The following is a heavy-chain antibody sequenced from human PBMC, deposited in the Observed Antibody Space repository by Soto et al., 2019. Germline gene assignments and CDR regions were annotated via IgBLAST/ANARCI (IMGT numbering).Heavy chain of an antibody. CDR2: INHRGTI. CDR3: ARGGGVRTSRMVWFDP. CDR1: GGSFSDNY. J-gene: IGHJ5*02. D-gene: IGHD3-16*01. V-gene: IGHV4-34*01. Sequence: SETLSLTCRVDGGSFSDNYWNWIRQSPGKGLEWIGEINHRGTINYNPSLRSRVTLSVDTSKNEFSLRLTSVTAADTAVYYCARGGGVRTSRMVWFDPWGQGTKVTVSS.